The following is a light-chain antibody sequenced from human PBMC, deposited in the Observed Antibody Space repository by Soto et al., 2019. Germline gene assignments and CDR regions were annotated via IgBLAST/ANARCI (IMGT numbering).Light chain of an antibody. J-gene: IGKJ4*01. CDR3: QSRSSWPPVLT. Sequence: ENVLTQSPVTLSVSPGERATLSCRASQSVKSYLAWYQQKPGQAPRLLIYDASSRAAGIPARFSGSGSGTDFTLTISILDPQAVSVSNCQSRSSWPPVLTFGGGTKVEIK. V-gene: IGKV3-11*01. CDR1: QSVKSY. CDR2: DAS.